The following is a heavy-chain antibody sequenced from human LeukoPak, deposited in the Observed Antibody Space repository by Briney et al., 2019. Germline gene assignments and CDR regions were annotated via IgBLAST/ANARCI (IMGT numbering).Heavy chain of an antibody. J-gene: IGHJ4*02. V-gene: IGHV4-38-2*01. D-gene: IGHD5-24*01. Sequence: PSETLSLTCAVSGYSISSGYYWGWIRQPPGKGLEWIGSIYHSGSTYYNPSLKGRVTISVDTSKNQFSLKLSSVTAADTAVYYCARHEEEDGYNAKTFDFWGQGTLVTVSS. CDR2: IYHSGST. CDR3: ARHEEEDGYNAKTFDF. CDR1: GYSISSGYY.